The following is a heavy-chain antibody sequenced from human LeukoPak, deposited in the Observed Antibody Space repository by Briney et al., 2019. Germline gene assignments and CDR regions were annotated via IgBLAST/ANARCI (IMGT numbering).Heavy chain of an antibody. CDR1: GFTFSYSW. V-gene: IGHV3-15*01. CDR3: TELSQG. Sequence: GGSLRLSCAASGFTFSYSWMTWVPQAPGKGLEWGGRIKSKTDGGTTDYAASVKDRFTISRDDSRHTLYLQMNSLKTEDTAVDYCTELSQGWGQGTLVTVSS. J-gene: IGHJ4*02. CDR2: IKSKTDGGTT. D-gene: IGHD1-7*01.